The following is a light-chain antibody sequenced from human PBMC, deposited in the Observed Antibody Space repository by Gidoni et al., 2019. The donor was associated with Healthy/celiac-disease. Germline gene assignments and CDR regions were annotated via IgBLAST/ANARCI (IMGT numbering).Light chain of an antibody. V-gene: IGKV1-39*01. J-gene: IGKJ4*01. CDR1: QSISSY. CDR2: AAS. Sequence: DIQMTQSTSSLSASVGDRVTITCRASQSISSYLNWYQQKPGKAPKLLIYAASSLQSGVPSRFSGSGSGTDFTLTISSRQPEDFATDYCQQSYSTLLTFGGGTKVEIK. CDR3: QQSYSTLLT.